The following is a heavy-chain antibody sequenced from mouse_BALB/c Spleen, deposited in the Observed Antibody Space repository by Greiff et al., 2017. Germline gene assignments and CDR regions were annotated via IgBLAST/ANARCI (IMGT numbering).Heavy chain of an antibody. CDR3: ARSGITTVVATRAMDY. CDR2: ISSGSSTI. D-gene: IGHD1-1*01. V-gene: IGHV5-17*02. CDR1: GFTFSSFG. Sequence: EVQLQESGGGLVQPGGSRKLSCAASGFTFSSFGMHWVRQAPEKGLEWVAYISSGSSTIYYADTVKGRFTISRDNPKNTLFLQMTSLRSEDTAMYYCARSGITTVVATRAMDYWGQGTSVTVSS. J-gene: IGHJ4*01.